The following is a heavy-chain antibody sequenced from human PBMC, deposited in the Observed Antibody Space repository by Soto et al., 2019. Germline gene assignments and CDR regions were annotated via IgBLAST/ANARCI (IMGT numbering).Heavy chain of an antibody. CDR1: GGSFSGYY. CDR2: INHSGST. D-gene: IGHD3-22*01. J-gene: IGHJ4*02. CDR3: ATRRGYYDSSGYYYGDY. Sequence: QVQLQQWGAGLLKPSETLSLTCAVYGGSFSGYYWSWIRQPPGKGLEWIGEINHSGSTNYNPSLKSRVTISVDTAKNQFSLKLSSVTAADTAVYYCATRRGYYDSSGYYYGDYWGQGTLVTVSS. V-gene: IGHV4-34*01.